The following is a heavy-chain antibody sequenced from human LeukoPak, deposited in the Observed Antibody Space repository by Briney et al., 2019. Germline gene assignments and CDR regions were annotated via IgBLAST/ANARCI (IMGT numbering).Heavy chain of an antibody. CDR1: GYTFTSYG. V-gene: IGHV1-18*01. J-gene: IGHJ6*03. CDR2: ISAYNGNT. Sequence: ASVKVSCKASGYTFTSYGISWVRQAPGRGLEWMGWISAYNGNTNYAQKLQGRVTMTTDTSTSTAYMELRSLRSDDTAVYYCAGGPNRGYYYYYYMDVWGKGTTVTVSS. CDR3: AGGPNRGYYYYYYMDV.